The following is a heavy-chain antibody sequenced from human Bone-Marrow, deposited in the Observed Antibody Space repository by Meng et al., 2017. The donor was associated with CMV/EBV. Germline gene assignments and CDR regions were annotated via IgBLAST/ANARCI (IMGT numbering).Heavy chain of an antibody. D-gene: IGHD3-22*01. CDR3: ARGDDYYDSSGLDC. Sequence: GGSLRLSCAASGFTLSNYWMHWVRQAPGKGLVWVSRTNSDGSSTSYAASVKGRFTISRDNAKNTLYLQINSLRAEDTAVYYCARGDDYYDSSGLDCWGQGTLVTVSS. CDR1: GFTLSNYW. CDR2: TNSDGSST. V-gene: IGHV3-74*01. J-gene: IGHJ4*02.